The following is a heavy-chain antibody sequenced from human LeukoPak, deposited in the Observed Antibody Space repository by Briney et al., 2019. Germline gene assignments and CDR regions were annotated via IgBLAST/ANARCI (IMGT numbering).Heavy chain of an antibody. J-gene: IGHJ4*02. V-gene: IGHV4-59*01. CDR3: ARQDTAMVYFDY. Sequence: SETLSLTCTVSGGSISSYYWSWIRQPPGKGLEWIGYIYYNGSTNYNPSLKSRVTISVDTSKNQFSLKLSSVTAADTAVYYCARQDTAMVYFDYWGQGTLVTVSS. D-gene: IGHD5-18*01. CDR2: IYYNGST. CDR1: GGSISSYY.